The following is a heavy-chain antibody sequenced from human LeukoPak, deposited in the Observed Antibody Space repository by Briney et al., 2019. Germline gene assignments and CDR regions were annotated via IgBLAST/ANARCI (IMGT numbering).Heavy chain of an antibody. CDR3: ARVDGSGSYFDH. J-gene: IGHJ4*02. Sequence: ASVKVSCKASGYTFTGYYMHWVRQAPGQGLEWMGWINPNSGGTNYAQKFQGRVTMTRDTSISTAYMELSRLRSDDTAVYYCARVDGSGSYFDHWGQGTLVTASS. D-gene: IGHD3-10*01. CDR1: GYTFTGYY. V-gene: IGHV1-2*02. CDR2: INPNSGGT.